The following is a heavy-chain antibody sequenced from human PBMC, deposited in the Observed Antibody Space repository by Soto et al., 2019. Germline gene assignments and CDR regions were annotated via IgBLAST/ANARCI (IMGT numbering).Heavy chain of an antibody. CDR1: GFTFSSYS. Sequence: EVQLVESGGGLVKPGGSLRLSCAASGFTFSSYSMNWVSQAPGKGLVWVSSISSSSSYIYYADSVKGRFTISRDNAKHSMYLQMNRLRAEDTAVYYCARDLYSSSARYFDYWGQRTLLTVSS. CDR3: ARDLYSSSARYFDY. V-gene: IGHV3-21*01. D-gene: IGHD6-6*01. CDR2: ISSSSSYI. J-gene: IGHJ4*02.